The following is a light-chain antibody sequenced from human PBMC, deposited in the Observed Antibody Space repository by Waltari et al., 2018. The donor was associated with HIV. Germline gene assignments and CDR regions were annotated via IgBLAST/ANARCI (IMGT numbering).Light chain of an antibody. CDR3: ASFTGDNTVM. V-gene: IGLV2-14*03. Sequence: AVTQPASVSGLPGQSTTISCTGDDTDFSLYKFVSWYQQHPGKPPRPILYAVDSRAAGVSDRFSGAMSGNTASLTISGLRAEDEGHYYCASFTGDNTVMFGGGTEVTVL. CDR2: AVD. CDR1: DTDFSLYKF. J-gene: IGLJ3*02.